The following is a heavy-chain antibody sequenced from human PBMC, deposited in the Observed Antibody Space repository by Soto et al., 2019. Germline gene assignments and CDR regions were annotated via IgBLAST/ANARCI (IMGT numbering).Heavy chain of an antibody. CDR1: GGSIRSGDDY. CDR2: IYYSGNT. D-gene: IGHD3-22*01. CDR3: ARASGGHYFDSSGYFSFDI. J-gene: IGHJ3*02. V-gene: IGHV4-31*03. Sequence: SETLSLTCSVSGGSIRSGDDYWSWIRQHPGKGLEWIGYIYYSGNTYYNPSLKSRVTISLDTSKNQFSLKLSSVTAADTAVYYCARASGGHYFDSSGYFSFDIWGKGTMVTVS.